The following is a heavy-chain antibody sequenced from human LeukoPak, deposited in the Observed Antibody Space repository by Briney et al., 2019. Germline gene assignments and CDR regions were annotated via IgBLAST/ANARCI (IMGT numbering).Heavy chain of an antibody. CDR2: IFHSGST. CDR1: GGSISSSW. V-gene: IGHV4-4*02. Sequence: PSETLSLTCAVSGGSISSSWWSWVRQPPGKGLEWIGEIFHSGSTNYNPSLKSRVTISVDTSKNQFSLKLSSVTAADTAVYYCAGGLDYFDYWGQGTLVTVSS. CDR3: AGGLDYFDY. J-gene: IGHJ4*02.